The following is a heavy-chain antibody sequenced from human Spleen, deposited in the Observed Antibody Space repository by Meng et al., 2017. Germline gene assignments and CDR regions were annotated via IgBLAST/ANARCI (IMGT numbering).Heavy chain of an antibody. V-gene: IGHV1-2*06. CDR1: GYNFPDYY. CDR2: IDPKNGDT. CDR3: ARDEDISAAGKLFGDY. J-gene: IGHJ4*02. D-gene: IGHD6-13*01. Sequence: QGQLVQSVAEVKKPGASGKASCKPSGYNFPDYYIHWVRQAPGQGLEWMGRIDPKNGDTHYAQKFQGRVTMTGDTSISTAYMDLSGLRSDDTAVYYCARDEDISAAGKLFGDYWGQGTLVTVSS.